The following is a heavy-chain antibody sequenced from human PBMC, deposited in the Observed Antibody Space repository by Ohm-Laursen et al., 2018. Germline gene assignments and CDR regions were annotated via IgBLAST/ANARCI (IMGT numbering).Heavy chain of an antibody. V-gene: IGHV4-39*01. J-gene: IGHJ6*02. CDR3: ATPRGNQWVYGMNV. D-gene: IGHD1-26*01. Sequence: PSQILSLTCTVSGGSTSSGSVYYWGWIRQPPGKGLEWIGSIYYSGSTYYNPSLKSRVTISIDTSKNQFSLNLSSVTAADTAVYYCATPRGNQWVYGMNVWGQGTTVTVSS. CDR2: IYYSGST. CDR1: GGSTSSGSVYY.